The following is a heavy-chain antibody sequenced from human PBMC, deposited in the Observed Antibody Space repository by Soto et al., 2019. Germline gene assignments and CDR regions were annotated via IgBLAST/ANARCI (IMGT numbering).Heavy chain of an antibody. D-gene: IGHD3-10*01. CDR2: IYYSGST. V-gene: IGHV4-39*01. CDR1: GGSISSSSYY. J-gene: IGHJ3*02. Sequence: PSETLSLTCTVSGGSISSSSYYWGWIRQPPVKGLEWIGSIYYSGSTYYNPSLKSRVTISVDTSKNQFSLKLSSVTAADTAVYYCARPMVRGVNDAFDIWGQGTMVTVSS. CDR3: ARPMVRGVNDAFDI.